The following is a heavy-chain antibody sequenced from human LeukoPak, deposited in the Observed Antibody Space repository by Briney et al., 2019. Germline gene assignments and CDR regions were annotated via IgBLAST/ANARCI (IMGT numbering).Heavy chain of an antibody. Sequence: PGGSLRLSCAASGFTFGTYAMHWVRQAPGKGLEWVAVISYDGRNKYYADSVKGRFTISRDNSKNTLYLQMNSLRAEDTAVYYCARDQGYSSVPIWGQGTMVTVSS. J-gene: IGHJ3*02. D-gene: IGHD6-25*01. CDR1: GFTFGTYA. V-gene: IGHV3-30*04. CDR2: ISYDGRNK. CDR3: ARDQGYSSVPI.